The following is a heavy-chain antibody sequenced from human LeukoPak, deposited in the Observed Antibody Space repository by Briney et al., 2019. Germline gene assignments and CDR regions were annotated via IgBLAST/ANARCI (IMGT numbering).Heavy chain of an antibody. CDR2: IKLDGSER. Sequence: PGGSLRLSCTASESRFSTYWMSWVRQVPGKGLEWVANIKLDGSERYYVDSVKGRFTISRDNAKKSLYLQMNSLRADDTAVYYCARVGSDWAFDYWGQGTLVTVSS. CDR3: ARVGSDWAFDY. V-gene: IGHV3-7*01. J-gene: IGHJ4*02. D-gene: IGHD6-19*01. CDR1: ESRFSTYW.